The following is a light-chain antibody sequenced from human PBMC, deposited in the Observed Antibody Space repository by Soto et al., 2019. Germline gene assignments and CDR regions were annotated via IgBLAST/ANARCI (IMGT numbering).Light chain of an antibody. Sequence: QSVLTQPPSVSAAPGQTVTISCSGSSSNIGNNYVSWYQQLPGAAPKLLIYETNRRPAGIPDRFSGSKSGTSATLGITGLQTADEADYYCGTWDTSLSAGRVFGPGTKLTV. CDR2: ETN. J-gene: IGLJ1*01. CDR3: GTWDTSLSAGRV. V-gene: IGLV1-51*02. CDR1: SSNIGNNY.